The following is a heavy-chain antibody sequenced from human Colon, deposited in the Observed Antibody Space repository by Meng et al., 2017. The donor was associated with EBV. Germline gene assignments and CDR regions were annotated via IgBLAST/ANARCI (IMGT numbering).Heavy chain of an antibody. CDR3: ARVGAYCGGDCYHPR. CDR2: IYHSGST. CDR1: DGSSSSRSW. J-gene: IGHJ4*02. V-gene: IGHV4-4*02. Sequence: VQRREAGPVLVKPAGTLSRTCVSPDGSSSSRSWWSGVRQPPGKGLEWIGEIYHSGSTDYNPSLTSRVTISVDESKNQFSLRLSSVTAADTAFYYCARVGAYCGGDCYHPRWGQGTLVTVSS. D-gene: IGHD2-21*02.